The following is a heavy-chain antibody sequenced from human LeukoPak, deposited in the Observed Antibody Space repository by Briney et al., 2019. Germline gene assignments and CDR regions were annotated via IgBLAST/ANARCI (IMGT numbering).Heavy chain of an antibody. CDR1: GFTFSSYS. CDR3: ARDPGLDYYGSGSYSTGDYFDY. J-gene: IGHJ4*02. V-gene: IGHV3-7*01. Sequence: GGSLRLSCAASGFTFSSYSMSWVRQAPGKGLEWVANIKQDGSEKYYVDSVKGRFTISRDNAKNSLYLQMNSLRAEDTAVYYCARDPGLDYYGSGSYSTGDYFDYWGQGTLVTVSS. D-gene: IGHD3-10*01. CDR2: IKQDGSEK.